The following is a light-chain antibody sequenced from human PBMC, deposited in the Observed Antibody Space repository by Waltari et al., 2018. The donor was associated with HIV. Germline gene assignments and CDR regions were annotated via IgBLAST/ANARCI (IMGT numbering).Light chain of an antibody. V-gene: IGLV1-40*01. CDR2: GNS. Sequence: QSVLTQPPSESGAPGQRVTISCTGSSSNIGAGYDVHWYQQLPGTAPKLPINGNSNRPSGVPDLFSGSKSSTSASLAITGLQAADEADYYCQSYDSSLSGCVFGGGTKLTVL. CDR1: SSNIGAGYD. J-gene: IGLJ3*02. CDR3: QSYDSSLSGCV.